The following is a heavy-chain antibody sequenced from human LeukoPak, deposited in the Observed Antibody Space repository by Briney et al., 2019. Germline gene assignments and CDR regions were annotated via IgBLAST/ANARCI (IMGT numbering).Heavy chain of an antibody. Sequence: PSETLSLTCTVSGGSISSYYWSWFRQPPGKGLEWIGYIYYSGSTNYNPSLKSRVTISVDTSKNQFSLKLSSVTAADTAVYYCARVGPTYGMDVWGQGTTVTVSS. CDR3: ARVGPTYGMDV. CDR2: IYYSGST. J-gene: IGHJ6*02. V-gene: IGHV4-59*01. CDR1: GGSISSYY.